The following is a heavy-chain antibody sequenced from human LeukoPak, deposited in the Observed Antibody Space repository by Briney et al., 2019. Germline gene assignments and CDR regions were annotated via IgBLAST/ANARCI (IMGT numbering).Heavy chain of an antibody. CDR2: IYPGDSDT. V-gene: IGHV5-51*01. D-gene: IGHD3-22*01. CDR3: AIPSPYYYDSSGYYYFDY. J-gene: IGHJ4*02. Sequence: GESLKISCKGSGYSFTSYWIGWVRQMLGKGLEWMGIIYPGDSDTRYSPSFQGQVTISADKSISTAYLQWSSLKASDTAMYYCAIPSPYYYDSSGYYYFDYWGQGTLVTVSS. CDR1: GYSFTSYW.